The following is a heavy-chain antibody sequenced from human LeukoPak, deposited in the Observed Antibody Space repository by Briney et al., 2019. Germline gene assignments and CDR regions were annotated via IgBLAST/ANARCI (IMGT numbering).Heavy chain of an antibody. CDR1: GGTFSSYA. D-gene: IGHD2-15*01. V-gene: IGHV1-69*05. Sequence: SVKVSCKASGGTFSSYAISWVRLAPGQGLEWMGRIIPIFGTANYAQKFQGRVTITTDESTSTAYMELSSLRSEDTAVYYCARDCSGGSCYSLALDYWGQGTLVTVSS. CDR2: IIPIFGTA. CDR3: ARDCSGGSCYSLALDY. J-gene: IGHJ4*02.